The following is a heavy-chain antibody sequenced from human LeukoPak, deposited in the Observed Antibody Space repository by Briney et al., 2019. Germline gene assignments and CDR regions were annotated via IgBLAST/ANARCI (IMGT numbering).Heavy chain of an antibody. CDR3: ARDGNIAVAGLYYYYGMDV. V-gene: IGHV3-33*01. CDR2: IWYDGSNK. CDR1: GFTFSSYG. D-gene: IGHD6-19*01. J-gene: IGHJ6*02. Sequence: GGSLRLSCAASGFTFSSYGMHWVRQAPGKGLEWVAVIWYDGSNKYYADSVKGRFTISRDKSKNTLYLQMNSLRAEDTAVYYCARDGNIAVAGLYYYYGMDVWGQGTTVTVSS.